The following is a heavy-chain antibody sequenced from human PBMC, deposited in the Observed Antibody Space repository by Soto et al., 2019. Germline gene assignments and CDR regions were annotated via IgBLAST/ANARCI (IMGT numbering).Heavy chain of an antibody. CDR2: IYYSGST. CDR3: ARVYDYIWGSYRYDAFDI. V-gene: IGHV4-59*01. J-gene: IGHJ3*02. Sequence: SETLSLTCTVSGGSISSYYWSWIRQPPGKGLEWIGYIYYSGSTNYNPSQKSRDTKSVDTSKNKFYLKLSSMTTADTAVYYCARVYDYIWGSYRYDAFDIWGQGTMVT. CDR1: GGSISSYY. D-gene: IGHD3-16*02.